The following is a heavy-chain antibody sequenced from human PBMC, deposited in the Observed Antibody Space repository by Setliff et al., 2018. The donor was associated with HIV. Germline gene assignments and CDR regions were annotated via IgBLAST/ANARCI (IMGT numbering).Heavy chain of an antibody. CDR3: ARDSSSWYEFYFDC. D-gene: IGHD6-13*01. J-gene: IGHJ4*02. Sequence: GGSLRLSCAASGFTFSRYEMNWVRQAPGKGLEWVSYINSSGGTIYYADSVKGRFTISRDNAKNSLYLQMNSLRAEDTAVYYCARDSSSWYEFYFDCWGQGTLVTVSS. V-gene: IGHV3-48*03. CDR1: GFTFSRYE. CDR2: INSSGGTI.